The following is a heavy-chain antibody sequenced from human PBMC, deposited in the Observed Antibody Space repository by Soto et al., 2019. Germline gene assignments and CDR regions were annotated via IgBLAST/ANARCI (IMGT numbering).Heavy chain of an antibody. CDR3: ARVVLDGLPTSGFDY. CDR1: GYSFTSYG. Sequence: QIQLVQSGAEVKKPGASVKVSCKASGYSFTSYGITWVRQAPGQGPEWLGWITAENGNTNYAQKFQGRSTMTTDTATNTGFMELRGVRSDDTAVYYVARVVLDGLPTSGFDYCGQGTLVTVSS. J-gene: IGHJ4*02. CDR2: ITAENGNT. D-gene: IGHD3-10*01. V-gene: IGHV1-18*04.